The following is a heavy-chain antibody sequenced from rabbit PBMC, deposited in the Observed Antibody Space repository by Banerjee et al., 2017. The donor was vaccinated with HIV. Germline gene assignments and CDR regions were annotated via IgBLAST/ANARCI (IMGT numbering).Heavy chain of an antibody. V-gene: IGHV1S45*01. D-gene: IGHD4-1*01. J-gene: IGHJ4*01. CDR2: IDTNTGKT. CDR3: ARDLAGVIGWNFNL. Sequence: QEQLEESGGDLVKPEGSLTLTCKASGFDFSSNAICWVRQAPGKGLEWIGFIDTNTGKTFYASWAKGRFTISKTSPTTVTLQMTSLTAADTATYLCARDLAGVIGWNFNLWGPGTLVTVS. CDR1: GFDFSSNA.